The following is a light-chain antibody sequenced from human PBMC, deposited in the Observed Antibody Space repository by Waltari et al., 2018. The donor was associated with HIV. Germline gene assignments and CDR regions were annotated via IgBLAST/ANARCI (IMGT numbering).Light chain of an antibody. J-gene: IGKJ3*01. CDR3: QQYYSTLFT. V-gene: IGKV4-1*01. Sequence: DIVMTQSPASLAVSLGERATINCKSSQSVLYSSNNKNYLAWYQQKPGQPPKLLIYWASTRESGVPDRFSGSGSGTDFTLTISSLQAEDVAVYYCQQYYSTLFTFGPGTKVDI. CDR2: WAS. CDR1: QSVLYSSNNKNY.